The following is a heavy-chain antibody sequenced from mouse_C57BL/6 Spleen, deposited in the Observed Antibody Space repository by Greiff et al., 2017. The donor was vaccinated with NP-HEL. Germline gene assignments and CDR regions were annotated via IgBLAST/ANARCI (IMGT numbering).Heavy chain of an antibody. V-gene: IGHV7-3*01. CDR3: ARYRGNYYAMDY. CDR2: IRKKANGYTT. CDR1: GFTFPDYY. Sequence: EVKVVESGGGLVQPGGSLSLSCAASGFTFPDYYMSWFRQPPGKALGWLGFIRKKANGYTTEYMAAVKGRFTISRDNSQSILYLQMKALRAEDSATYYCARYRGNYYAMDYWGQGTSVTVSS. D-gene: IGHD2-1*01. J-gene: IGHJ4*01.